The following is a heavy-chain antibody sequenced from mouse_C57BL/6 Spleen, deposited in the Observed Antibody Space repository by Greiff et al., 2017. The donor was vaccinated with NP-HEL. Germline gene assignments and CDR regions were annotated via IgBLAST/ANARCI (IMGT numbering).Heavy chain of an antibody. V-gene: IGHV1-80*01. D-gene: IGHD2-3*01. J-gene: IGHJ4*01. Sequence: QVQLQQSGAELVKPGASVKISCKASGYAFSSYWMNWVKQRPGKGLEWIGQIYPGDGDTNYNGKFKGKATLTADKSSSTAYMQLSSLTSEDSAVYFCARDGNLDYAMDYWGQGTSVTVSS. CDR2: IYPGDGDT. CDR3: ARDGNLDYAMDY. CDR1: GYAFSSYW.